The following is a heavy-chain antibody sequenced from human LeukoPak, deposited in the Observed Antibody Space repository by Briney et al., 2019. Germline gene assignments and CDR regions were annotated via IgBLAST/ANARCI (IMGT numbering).Heavy chain of an antibody. J-gene: IGHJ4*02. D-gene: IGHD4-17*01. Sequence: GESLKISCKGSGYRFTNYWIAWVRQMPGKGLEWMGIIYPDDSDIRYSPSFQGQVTISADRSISTAYLQWSSLKASDTAMYYCARSYGDYGDWGQGTLVTVSS. CDR3: ARSYGDYGD. CDR2: IYPDDSDI. CDR1: GYRFTNYW. V-gene: IGHV5-51*01.